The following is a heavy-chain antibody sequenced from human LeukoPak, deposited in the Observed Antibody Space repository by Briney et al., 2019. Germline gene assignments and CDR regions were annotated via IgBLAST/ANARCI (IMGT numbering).Heavy chain of an antibody. J-gene: IGHJ4*02. D-gene: IGHD3-22*01. CDR1: GGTFSSYA. V-gene: IGHV1-69*05. CDR2: IIPIFGTA. Sequence: SVKVSCKASGGTFSSYAISWVRQAPGQGLEWMGGIIPIFGTANYAQKFQGRATITTDESTSTAYMELSSLRSEDTAVYYCARDRGDYYDSSGYYFDYWGQGTLVTVSS. CDR3: ARDRGDYYDSSGYYFDY.